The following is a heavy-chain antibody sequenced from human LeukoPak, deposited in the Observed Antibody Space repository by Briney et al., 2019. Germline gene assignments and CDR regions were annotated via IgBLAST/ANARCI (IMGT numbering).Heavy chain of an antibody. CDR3: AKEDAAGWYGIDY. Sequence: GGSLRLSCAASGFTFSSYAVHWVRQAPGKGLEWVAVISYDGSNKYYADSVKGRFTISRDNSKNTVYLQMNNLGPEDTAIYYCAKEDAAGWYGIDYWGQGTLVTVSS. CDR2: ISYDGSNK. V-gene: IGHV3-30-3*02. D-gene: IGHD6-19*01. J-gene: IGHJ4*02. CDR1: GFTFSSYA.